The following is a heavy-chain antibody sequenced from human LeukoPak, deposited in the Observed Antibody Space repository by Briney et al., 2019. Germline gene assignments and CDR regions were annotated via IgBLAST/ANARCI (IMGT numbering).Heavy chain of an antibody. D-gene: IGHD5-18*01. CDR3: AVRGYSYGDGMDV. Sequence: GGSLRLSCAASGFTFSSYSMNWVRQAPGKGLEWVSSISSSSSYIYYADSVKGRFTISRDNAKNSLYLQINSLRAEDTAVYYCAVRGYSYGDGMDVWGQGTTVTVSS. CDR1: GFTFSSYS. J-gene: IGHJ6*02. CDR2: ISSSSSYI. V-gene: IGHV3-21*01.